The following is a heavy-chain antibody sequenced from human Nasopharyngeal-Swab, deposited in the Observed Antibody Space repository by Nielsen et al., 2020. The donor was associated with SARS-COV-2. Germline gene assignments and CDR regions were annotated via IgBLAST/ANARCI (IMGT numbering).Heavy chain of an antibody. CDR1: GFTFSDYH. J-gene: IGHJ4*02. CDR3: ATSLQKDYFDY. D-gene: IGHD3-10*01. CDR2: ISSSSSYT. Sequence: GESLKISCAASGFTFSDYHMSWIRQAPGKGLEWVSYISSSSSYTNYADSVKGRFTISRDNAKNSLYLQMNSLRAEDTAVYYCATSLQKDYFDYWGQGTLVTVSS. V-gene: IGHV3-11*03.